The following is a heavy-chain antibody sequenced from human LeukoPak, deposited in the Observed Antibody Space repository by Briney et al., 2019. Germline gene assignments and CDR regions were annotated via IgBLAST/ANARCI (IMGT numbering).Heavy chain of an antibody. J-gene: IGHJ4*02. V-gene: IGHV1-8*01. CDR3: ARQNTYYDFWSGYFDY. D-gene: IGHD3-3*01. Sequence: ASVKVSCKAPGYTFSSYDINWVRQATGQGLDWMGWMNPNSGNTGYAQKFQGRATITRNTSISTAYMELSSLRSEDTAVYYCARQNTYYDFWSGYFDYWGQGTLVTVSS. CDR2: MNPNSGNT. CDR1: GYTFSSYD.